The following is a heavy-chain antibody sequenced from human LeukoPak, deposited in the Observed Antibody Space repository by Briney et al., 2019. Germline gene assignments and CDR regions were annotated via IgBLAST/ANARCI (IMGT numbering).Heavy chain of an antibody. V-gene: IGHV4-30-4*01. Sequence: SETLSLTCTVSGGSISSGDYYWSWIRQPPGKGLEWIGCIYYSGSTYYNPSLKSRVTISVDTSKNQFSLKLSSVTAADTAVYYCARDLHTAMVVGMDVWGQGTTVTVPS. D-gene: IGHD5-18*01. CDR1: GGSISSGDYY. J-gene: IGHJ6*02. CDR3: ARDLHTAMVVGMDV. CDR2: IYYSGST.